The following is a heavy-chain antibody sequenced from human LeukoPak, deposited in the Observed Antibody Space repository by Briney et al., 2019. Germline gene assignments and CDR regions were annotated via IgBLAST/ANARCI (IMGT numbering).Heavy chain of an antibody. J-gene: IGHJ4*02. V-gene: IGHV3-30*18. CDR1: GFTFSSYG. Sequence: GRSLRLSCAASGFTFSSYGMHWVRQAPGKGLEWVAVISYDGSNKYYADSVKGRFTISRDNSENTLYLQMNSLRAEDTAVYYCAKDMGVSGYSYDFFDYWGQGTLVTVSS. D-gene: IGHD5-18*01. CDR2: ISYDGSNK. CDR3: AKDMGVSGYSYDFFDY.